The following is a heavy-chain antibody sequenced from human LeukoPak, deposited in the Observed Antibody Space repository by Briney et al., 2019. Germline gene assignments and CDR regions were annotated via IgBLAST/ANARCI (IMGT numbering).Heavy chain of an antibody. D-gene: IGHD3-16*01. J-gene: IGHJ4*02. Sequence: GGSLRLSCAASGFAFSSYWMHWVRQVPGRGLVWVSRIYTNGSYTNYADSVMGRFNISRDNAKKTLYLHMNSLRAEDMGVYCARGDDDSLDHWGQGTLVTVSS. CDR1: GFAFSSYW. CDR2: IYTNGSYT. V-gene: IGHV3-74*01. CDR3: ARGDDDSLDH.